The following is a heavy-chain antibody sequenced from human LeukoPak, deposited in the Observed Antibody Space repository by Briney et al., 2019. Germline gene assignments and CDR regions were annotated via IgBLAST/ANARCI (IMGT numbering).Heavy chain of an antibody. Sequence: SETLSLTCTVSGGSISSYYWSWIRQPPGEGLEWIGYIYYSGSTNYNPSLKSRVTISVDTSKNQSSLKLSSVTAADTAVYYCARETKAGSYSFDYWGQGTLVTVSS. CDR2: IYYSGST. D-gene: IGHD3-10*01. J-gene: IGHJ4*02. CDR1: GGSISSYY. CDR3: ARETKAGSYSFDY. V-gene: IGHV4-59*01.